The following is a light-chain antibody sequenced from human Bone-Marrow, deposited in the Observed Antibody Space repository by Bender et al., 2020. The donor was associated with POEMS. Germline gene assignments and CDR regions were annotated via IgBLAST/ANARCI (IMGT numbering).Light chain of an antibody. CDR2: EVH. CDR1: SSDVGYYNY. CDR3: CSYTSSDTFV. V-gene: IGLV2-8*01. Sequence: QSALTQPPSASGSPGQSVTISCTGTSSDVGYYNYVSWYQQHPGRAPKLIISEVHKRPSGVPDRFSGSKSGNTASLTVSGLQAEDEADYYCCSYTSSDTFVFGGGTKVTVL. J-gene: IGLJ2*01.